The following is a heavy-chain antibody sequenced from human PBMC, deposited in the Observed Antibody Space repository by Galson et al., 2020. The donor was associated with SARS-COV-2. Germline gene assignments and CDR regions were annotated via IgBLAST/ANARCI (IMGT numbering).Heavy chain of an antibody. Sequence: GGSLRLSCAASGFTFSSYGMHWVRQAPGKGLEWVAVIWYDGSNKYYADSVKGRFTISRDNSKNTLYLQMNSLRAEGTAVYYCAKLTSGDAFDIWGQGTMVTVSS. CDR2: IWYDGSNK. V-gene: IGHV3-33*06. CDR1: GFTFSSYG. J-gene: IGHJ3*02. D-gene: IGHD2-2*01. CDR3: AKLTSGDAFDI.